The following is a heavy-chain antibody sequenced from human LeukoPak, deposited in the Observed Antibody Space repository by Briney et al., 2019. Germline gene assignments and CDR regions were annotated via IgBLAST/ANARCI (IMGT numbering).Heavy chain of an antibody. CDR2: INHSGST. Sequence: SETLSLTCAVYGGSFSGYYWSWIRQPPGKGLEWIGEINHSGSTNYNPSLKSRVTISVDTSKNQFSLKLSSVTAADTAVYYCARGSGFLRGYFDYWGQGTLVTVSS. CDR3: ARGSGFLRGYFDY. V-gene: IGHV4-34*01. J-gene: IGHJ4*02. D-gene: IGHD3-10*01. CDR1: GGSFSGYY.